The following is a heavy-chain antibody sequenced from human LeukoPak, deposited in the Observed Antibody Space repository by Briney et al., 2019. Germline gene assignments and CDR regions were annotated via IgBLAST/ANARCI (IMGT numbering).Heavy chain of an antibody. V-gene: IGHV1-2*02. Sequence: ASVKVSCKASGYTFTGYYMHWVRQAPGQGLEWTGWINPNSGGTNYAQKFQGRVTMTRDTSISTAYMELSRLRSDDTAVYYCARDGNYYDFWSGPLAYMDVWGKGTTVTVSS. J-gene: IGHJ6*03. CDR3: ARDGNYYDFWSGPLAYMDV. CDR1: GYTFTGYY. CDR2: INPNSGGT. D-gene: IGHD3-3*01.